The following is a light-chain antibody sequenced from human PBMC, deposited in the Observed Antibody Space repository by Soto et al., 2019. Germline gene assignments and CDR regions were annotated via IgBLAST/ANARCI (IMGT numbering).Light chain of an antibody. Sequence: KITQSPSSLAASVGDRVTITCRASQTISTYLNWYQQKPGRAPKLLIYTASSLQSGVPSRFSGSGSGTDFTLTISSLQPEDFATYHCQQGYTTPITFGQGTRLEI. J-gene: IGKJ5*01. V-gene: IGKV1-39*01. CDR1: QTISTY. CDR3: QQGYTTPIT. CDR2: TAS.